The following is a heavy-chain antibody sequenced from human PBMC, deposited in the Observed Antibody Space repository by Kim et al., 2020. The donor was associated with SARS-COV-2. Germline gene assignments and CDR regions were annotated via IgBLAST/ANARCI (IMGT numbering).Heavy chain of an antibody. CDR3: ERVSSGSYFFDY. D-gene: IGHD1-26*01. J-gene: IGHJ4*02. V-gene: IGHV3-74*01. Sequence: SYPDTGKGRFPNTRDNDKNTLYLQMNRLGAEDTAVYYCERVSSGSYFFDYWGQGTLVTVSS.